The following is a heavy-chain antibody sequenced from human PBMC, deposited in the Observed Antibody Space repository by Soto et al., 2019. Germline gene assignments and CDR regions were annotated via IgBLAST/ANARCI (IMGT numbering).Heavy chain of an antibody. CDR3: SQDPGFRSDY. V-gene: IGHV1-18*01. Sequence: QVQLVQSGAEVKKPGASVKVSCKASGYTFTSYGISWVRQAPGQGLEWMGWISAYNGNTNYAQKLQGRVTMTTDTSTSTTYREVRGPESAVTAVYLRSQDPGFRSDYWGQGTLVTVSS. CDR2: ISAYNGNT. J-gene: IGHJ4*02. CDR1: GYTFTSYG. D-gene: IGHD3-16*01.